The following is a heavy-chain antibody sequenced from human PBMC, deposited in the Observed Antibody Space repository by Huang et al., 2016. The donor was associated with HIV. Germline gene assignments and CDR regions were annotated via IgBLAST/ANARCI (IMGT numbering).Heavy chain of an antibody. CDR1: GYAFTSYY. CDR3: ARDRDFYDSSGYWGFNYFDY. V-gene: IGHV1-46*01. J-gene: IGHJ4*02. D-gene: IGHD3-22*01. CDR2: IKPSDGST. Sequence: QVQLVQSGAEVKKPGASAKVSCKASGYAFTSYYMHWVRQAPGQGLEWKGIIKPSDGSTSYAQKFQGRGTTTRDTSTNTVFMELSSLRSEDTAVYYCARDRDFYDSSGYWGFNYFDYWGQGTLVTVSS.